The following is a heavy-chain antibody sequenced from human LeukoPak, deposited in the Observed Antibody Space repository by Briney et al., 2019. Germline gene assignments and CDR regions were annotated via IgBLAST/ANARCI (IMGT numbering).Heavy chain of an antibody. CDR3: ARGGFGELSGYYYYGMDV. CDR1: GFTFSSYG. CDR2: IWYDGSNK. J-gene: IGHJ6*04. D-gene: IGHD3-10*01. V-gene: IGHV3-33*01. Sequence: GGSLRLSCAASGFTFSSYGMHWVRQAPGKGLEWVAVIWYDGSNKYYADSVKGRFTISRDNSKNTLYLQMNSLGAEDTAVYYCARGGFGELSGYYYYGMDVWGKGTTVTVSS.